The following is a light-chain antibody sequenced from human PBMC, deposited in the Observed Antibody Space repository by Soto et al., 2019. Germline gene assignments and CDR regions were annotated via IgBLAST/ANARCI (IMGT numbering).Light chain of an antibody. V-gene: IGKV3-20*01. J-gene: IGKJ1*01. CDR1: QSVSSSY. Sequence: EIVLTQSPGTLSLSPGERATLSCRASQSVSSSYLAWYQQKPGQAPRLLIHGASSRATGIPDRFSGSGSGTDFTLTISRLEPEDVGVYYCQQYGSSPRTFGQGTKVDIK. CDR3: QQYGSSPRT. CDR2: GAS.